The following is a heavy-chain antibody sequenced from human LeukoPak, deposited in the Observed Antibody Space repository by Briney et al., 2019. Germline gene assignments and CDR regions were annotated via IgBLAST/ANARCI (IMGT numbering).Heavy chain of an antibody. J-gene: IGHJ4*02. D-gene: IGHD3-10*01. CDR1: GFTFSSYE. Sequence: GGCLRLSCAASGFTFSSYEMNWVRQAPGKGLEWVSYISSSGSTIYYADSVKGRFTISRDNAKNSLYLQMNSLRAEDTAVYYCARRGITPDYWGQGTLVTVSS. V-gene: IGHV3-48*03. CDR3: ARRGITPDY. CDR2: ISSSGSTI.